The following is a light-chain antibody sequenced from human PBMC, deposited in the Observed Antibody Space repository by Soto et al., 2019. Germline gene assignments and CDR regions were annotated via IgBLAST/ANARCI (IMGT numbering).Light chain of an antibody. CDR2: SNI. J-gene: IGLJ2*01. Sequence: QSVLTQPTSESGTPGQRVTISCSGSSSNIGRNTVNWYQQFPGTAPKLLIYSNIQRPSGVPARFSGSKSGTSASLVISGLQSEDEADYYCAAWDDSLNGYVVFGGGTQLTVL. V-gene: IGLV1-44*01. CDR3: AAWDDSLNGYVV. CDR1: SSNIGRNT.